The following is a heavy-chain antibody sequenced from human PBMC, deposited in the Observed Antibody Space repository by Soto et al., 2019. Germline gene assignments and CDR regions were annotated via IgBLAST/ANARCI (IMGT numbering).Heavy chain of an antibody. J-gene: IGHJ4*02. V-gene: IGHV3-23*01. CDR2: ISGSGGST. CDR3: ARRGSGSYYDY. Sequence: EVQLLESGGGLVQPGGSLRLSCAASGFTFSSYAMRWVRQAPVKGLEWVSAISGSGGSTYYADSVKGRFTISRDNSKNSLYLQMNSLRDEDTAVYYWARRGSGSYYDYWGKGTLVTVFS. CDR1: GFTFSSYA. D-gene: IGHD1-26*01.